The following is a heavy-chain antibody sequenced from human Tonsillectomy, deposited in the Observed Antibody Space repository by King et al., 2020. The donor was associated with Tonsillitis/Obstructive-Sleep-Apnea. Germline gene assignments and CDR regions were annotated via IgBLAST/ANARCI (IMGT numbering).Heavy chain of an antibody. J-gene: IGHJ4*02. Sequence: QLQESGPGLVKPSQTLSLTCTVSGDSITSGGYYWSWIRQHPGKGLEWIGYIYDSETTSHNPSLKSRVTISVDTSKNHFSLKLTSLTAADSAVYFCAREGAHYASGFDHWGQGILVTVSS. V-gene: IGHV4-31*03. CDR3: AREGAHYASGFDH. D-gene: IGHD2-2*01. CDR2: IYDSETT. CDR1: GDSITSGGYY.